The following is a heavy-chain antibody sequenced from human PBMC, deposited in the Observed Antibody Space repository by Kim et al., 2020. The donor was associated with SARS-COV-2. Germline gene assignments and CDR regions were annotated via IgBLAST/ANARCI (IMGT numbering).Heavy chain of an antibody. CDR2: IYHSGST. Sequence: SETLSLTCAVSGGSISSSNWWSWVRQPPGKGLEWIGEIYHSGSTNYNPSLKSRVTISVDKSKNQFSLKLSSVTAADTAVYYCATTTFPYYYGSGSYNYYYYGMDVWGQGTTVTVSS. V-gene: IGHV4-4*02. CDR1: GGSISSSNW. D-gene: IGHD3-10*01. CDR3: ATTTFPYYYGSGSYNYYYYGMDV. J-gene: IGHJ6*02.